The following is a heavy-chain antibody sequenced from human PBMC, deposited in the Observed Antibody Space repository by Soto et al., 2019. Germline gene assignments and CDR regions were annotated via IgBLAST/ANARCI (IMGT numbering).Heavy chain of an antibody. CDR2: IYHSGST. J-gene: IGHJ5*02. Sequence: QLQLQESGSGLVRPSQTLSLTCAVSGGSISSGGYSWNWIRQPPGKGLEWIGYIYHSGSTLYNPSPKSRVTISVDKSTDLFSLKLSSVTAADTAVYYCASDHLEGNWFDPWGQGTLVTVSS. V-gene: IGHV4-30-2*01. CDR3: ASDHLEGNWFDP. CDR1: GGSISSGGYS.